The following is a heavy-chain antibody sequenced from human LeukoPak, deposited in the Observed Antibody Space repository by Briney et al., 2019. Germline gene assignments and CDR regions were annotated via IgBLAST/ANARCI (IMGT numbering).Heavy chain of an antibody. CDR2: ISSSSSYI. D-gene: IGHD4-11*01. CDR3: ARVTILAAFDI. CDR1: GFTFSSYS. J-gene: IGHJ3*02. Sequence: GGSLRLSCAASGFTFSSYSMNWVRQAPGKGLEWVSSISSSSSYIYYADSVKGRFAISRDNAKNSLYLQMNSLRAEDTAVYYCARVTILAAFDIWGQGTMVTVSS. V-gene: IGHV3-21*01.